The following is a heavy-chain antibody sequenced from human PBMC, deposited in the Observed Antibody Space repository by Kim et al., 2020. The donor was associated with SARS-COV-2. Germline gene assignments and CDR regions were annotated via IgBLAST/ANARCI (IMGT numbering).Heavy chain of an antibody. CDR3: ARDRVGYSSSWEPFDY. J-gene: IGHJ4*02. Sequence: ASVKVSCKASGYTFTSYYMHWVRQAPGQGLEWMGIINPSGGSTSYAQKFQGRVTMTRDTSTSTVYMELSSLRSEDTAVYYCARDRVGYSSSWEPFDYWGQGTLVTVSS. D-gene: IGHD6-13*01. CDR1: GYTFTSYY. V-gene: IGHV1-46*01. CDR2: INPSGGST.